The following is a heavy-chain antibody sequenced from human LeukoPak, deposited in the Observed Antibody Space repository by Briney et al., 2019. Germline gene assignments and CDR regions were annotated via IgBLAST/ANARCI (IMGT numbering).Heavy chain of an antibody. D-gene: IGHD5-12*01. J-gene: IGHJ4*02. Sequence: GGSLRLSCAASGFPFNSYWMTWVRQAPGKGLEWVAVISYDGSNKYYADSVKGRFTISRDNSKNTLYLQMNSLRAEDTAVYYCAKGDIVATILNYWGQGTLVTVSS. V-gene: IGHV3-30*18. CDR3: AKGDIVATILNY. CDR2: ISYDGSNK. CDR1: GFPFNSYW.